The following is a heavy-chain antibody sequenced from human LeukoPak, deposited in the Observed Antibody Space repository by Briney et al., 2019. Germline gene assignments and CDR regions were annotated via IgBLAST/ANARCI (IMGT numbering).Heavy chain of an antibody. CDR3: AKDGGSYYESYYFDY. Sequence: GGSLRLSCAASGFTFSSYGMHWVRQAPGKGLEWVAFIRYDGSNKYYADSVKGRFTISRDNSKNTLYLQMNSLRAEDTAVYYCAKDGGSYYESYYFDYWGQGALVTVSS. J-gene: IGHJ4*02. CDR2: IRYDGSNK. CDR1: GFTFSSYG. D-gene: IGHD1-26*01. V-gene: IGHV3-30*02.